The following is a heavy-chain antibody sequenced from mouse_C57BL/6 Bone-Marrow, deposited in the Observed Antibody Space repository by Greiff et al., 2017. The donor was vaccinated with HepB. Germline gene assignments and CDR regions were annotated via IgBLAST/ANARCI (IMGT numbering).Heavy chain of an antibody. CDR3: ARHEAPSTVVAKDWYFDV. V-gene: IGHV1-62-2*01. CDR2: FYPGSGSI. Sequence: VQGVESGAELVKPGASVKLSCKASGYTFTEYTIHWVKQRSGQGLEWIGWFYPGSGSIKYNEKFKDKATLTADKSSSTVYMELSRLTSEDSAVYFCARHEAPSTVVAKDWYFDVWGTGTTVTVSS. CDR1: GYTFTEYT. D-gene: IGHD1-1*01. J-gene: IGHJ1*03.